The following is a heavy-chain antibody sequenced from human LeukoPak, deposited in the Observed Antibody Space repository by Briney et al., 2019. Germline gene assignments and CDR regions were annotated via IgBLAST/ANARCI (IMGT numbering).Heavy chain of an antibody. CDR3: ARYSGSESGFDY. CDR1: GCTINNYY. D-gene: IGHD1-26*01. CDR2: VYSSGTT. V-gene: IGHV4-4*07. Sequence: SDTLSLTCTVSGCTINNYYWIWIRQAPGHGLEWIGRVYSSGTTNYNTSLKSRVTISIDKSKKQFSLNLKSVTAADTAVYYCARYSGSESGFDYWGQGTLVSVYS. J-gene: IGHJ4*02.